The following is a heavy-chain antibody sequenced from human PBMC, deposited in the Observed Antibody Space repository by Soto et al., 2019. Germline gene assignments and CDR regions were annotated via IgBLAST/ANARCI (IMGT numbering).Heavy chain of an antibody. CDR2: IYSAGST. J-gene: IGHJ4*01. Sequence: EVQLAETGGDLIQPGGSLRLSCAASGFALRSNYVSWVRQAPGKGLEWVSVIYSAGSTFYADSVKGRFTISRDNSKNTVYLQMNNLRADDTAVYYCASASMSDYYFDFWGHGTRVTVSA. CDR3: ASASMSDYYFDF. V-gene: IGHV3-53*02. CDR1: GFALRSNY. D-gene: IGHD2-21*01.